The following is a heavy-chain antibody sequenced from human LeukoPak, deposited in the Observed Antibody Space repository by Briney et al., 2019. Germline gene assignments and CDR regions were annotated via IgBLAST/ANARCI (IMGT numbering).Heavy chain of an antibody. CDR3: ARHGDGPRIYSVAFDI. CDR2: IYYSGSA. Sequence: SETLSLTCTVSGGSISSSSYYWGWIRQPPGKGLEWIGSIYYSGSAYYNPSLKSRVTISVDTSKNQFSLKLSSVTAADTAVYYRARHGDGPRIYSVAFDIWGQGTMVTVSS. D-gene: IGHD5-12*01. CDR1: GGSISSSSYY. J-gene: IGHJ3*02. V-gene: IGHV4-39*01.